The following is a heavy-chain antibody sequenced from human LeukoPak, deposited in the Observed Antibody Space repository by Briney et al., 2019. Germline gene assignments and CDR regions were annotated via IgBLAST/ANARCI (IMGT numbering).Heavy chain of an antibody. CDR1: GGSITSRSYY. V-gene: IGHV4-39*01. J-gene: IGHJ3*02. CDR2: IYYSGSI. D-gene: IGHD2-2*01. Sequence: YPSETLSLTCTVSGGSITSRSYYWGWIRQPPGKGLEWIGSIYYSGSIYYNPSLKSRVTISVDTSKNQFSLKMSSVTAADTAVYYCARYCSSASCYVLDAFDIWGQGTMVIVSS. CDR3: ARYCSSASCYVLDAFDI.